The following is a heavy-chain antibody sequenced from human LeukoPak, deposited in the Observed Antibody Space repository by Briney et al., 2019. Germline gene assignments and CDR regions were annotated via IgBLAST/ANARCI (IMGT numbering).Heavy chain of an antibody. D-gene: IGHD2-15*01. V-gene: IGHV3-21*01. Sequence: GGSLRLSCAASGFTFSSYSMNWVRQAPGKGLEWVSSISTSSSYRYYADSVKGRFTISRDNAKNSLYLQLNSLRAEDTAVYYCARGVYDCSGGNCHLPWYYHYYYMDVWGRGTTVTISS. CDR2: ISTSSSYR. CDR3: ARGVYDCSGGNCHLPWYYHYYYMDV. CDR1: GFTFSSYS. J-gene: IGHJ6*03.